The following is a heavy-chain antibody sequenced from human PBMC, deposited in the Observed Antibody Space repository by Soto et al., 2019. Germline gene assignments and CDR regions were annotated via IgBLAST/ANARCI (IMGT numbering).Heavy chain of an antibody. Sequence: GGSLRLSCAASGFSFRSYMMNWVRQAPGKGLEWVSYISSASSTIYYADSVKGRVTISRDNAKNSLYLKMNSLRVEDTAVYYCARMRSSWYGLGFDIWGQGTMVTVSS. V-gene: IGHV3-48*01. J-gene: IGHJ3*02. D-gene: IGHD6-13*01. CDR1: GFSFRSYM. CDR3: ARMRSSWYGLGFDI. CDR2: ISSASSTI.